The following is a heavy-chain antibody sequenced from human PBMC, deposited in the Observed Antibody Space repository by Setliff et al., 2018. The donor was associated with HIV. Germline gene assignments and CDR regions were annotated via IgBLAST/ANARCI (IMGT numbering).Heavy chain of an antibody. Sequence: PGGSLRLSCAPSGFTFGSYAMNWVRQAPGKGLEWVSYISSSGSYTHYADSVKGRFTISRDNAKNSLYLQMNSLTAEDTAVYYCARGGSNSWSPFDYWGQGTLVTVSS. CDR3: ARGGSNSWSPFDY. D-gene: IGHD6-13*01. V-gene: IGHV3-21*01. J-gene: IGHJ4*02. CDR1: GFTFGSYA. CDR2: ISSSGSYT.